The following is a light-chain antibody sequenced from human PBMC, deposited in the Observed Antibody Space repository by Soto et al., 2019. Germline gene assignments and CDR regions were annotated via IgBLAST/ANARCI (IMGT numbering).Light chain of an antibody. Sequence: DIQMTQSPSSLSASEGDSFTIXXRASQSISSYLNWYQHKPGKATKLMXYAASSLQSGVPSRFSGSGSGTDFTLTISTLQPEDFATYYCHQTFSTRSWTFGQGTKVDI. V-gene: IGKV1-39*01. CDR3: HQTFSTRSWT. J-gene: IGKJ1*01. CDR2: AAS. CDR1: QSISSY.